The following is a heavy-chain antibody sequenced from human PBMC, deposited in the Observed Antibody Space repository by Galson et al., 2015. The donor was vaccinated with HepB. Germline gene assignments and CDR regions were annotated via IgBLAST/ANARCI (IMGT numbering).Heavy chain of an antibody. CDR3: ARGTSPPGDYGDYVPDY. D-gene: IGHD4-17*01. CDR1: GFTFSSYS. J-gene: IGHJ4*02. Sequence: SLRLSCAASGFTFSSYSMNWVRQAPGKGLEWVSSISSSSSYIYYADSVKGRFTISRDNAKNSLYLQMNSLRAEDAAVYYCARGTSPPGDYGDYVPDYWGQGTLVTVSS. V-gene: IGHV3-21*01. CDR2: ISSSSSYI.